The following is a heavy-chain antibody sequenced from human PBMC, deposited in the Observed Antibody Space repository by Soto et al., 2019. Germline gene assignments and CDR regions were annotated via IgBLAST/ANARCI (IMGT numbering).Heavy chain of an antibody. J-gene: IGHJ6*02. Sequence: GGSLRLSGAASGFTASSNYMSWVRQAPGKGLEWVSVIYSGGSTYYADSVKGRFTISRDNSKNTLYLQMNSLRAEDTAVYYCASKGSTDCCGYDSSYYYYYYGMDVWGQGTTVTVSS. V-gene: IGHV3-53*01. CDR2: IYSGGST. CDR1: GFTASSNY. D-gene: IGHD3-22*01. CDR3: ASKGSTDCCGYDSSYYYYYYGMDV.